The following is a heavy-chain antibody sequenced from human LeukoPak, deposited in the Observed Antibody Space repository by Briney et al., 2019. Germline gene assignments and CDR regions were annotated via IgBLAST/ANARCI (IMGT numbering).Heavy chain of an antibody. Sequence: ASVKVSCKVSGYTLTELSMHWVRQAPGKGLEWMGGFDPEDGETIYAQKFQGRVTMTRDMSTSTVYMELSSLRSEDTAVYYCARDIGGGGSGPDYWGQGTLVTVSS. CDR3: ARDIGGGGSGPDY. CDR2: FDPEDGET. CDR1: GYTLTELS. D-gene: IGHD3-3*01. J-gene: IGHJ4*02. V-gene: IGHV1-24*01.